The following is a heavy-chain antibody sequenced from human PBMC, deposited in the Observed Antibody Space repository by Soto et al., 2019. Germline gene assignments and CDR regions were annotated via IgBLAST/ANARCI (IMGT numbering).Heavy chain of an antibody. CDR2: INAGNGNT. V-gene: IGHV1-3*01. Sequence: ASVKISCKASGYTFTSYAMHWVRQAPGQRLEWMGWINAGNGNTKYSQKFQGRVTITRDTSASTAYMELSSLRSEDTAVYYCARDCGYGSGSYPLYYYYGMDVWGQGTTVTVSS. CDR3: ARDCGYGSGSYPLYYYYGMDV. J-gene: IGHJ6*02. CDR1: GYTFTSYA. D-gene: IGHD3-10*01.